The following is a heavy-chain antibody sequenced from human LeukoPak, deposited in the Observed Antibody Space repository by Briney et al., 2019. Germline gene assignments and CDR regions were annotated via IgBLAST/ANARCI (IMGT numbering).Heavy chain of an antibody. V-gene: IGHV3-48*01. CDR2: ISSSRSNTM. D-gene: IGHD6-19*01. Sequence: GGSLRLSCAASGFTFSSYGMNWVRQAPGKGLEWVSYISSSRSNTMYYADSVKGRFTISRDNAKNSLYLQMNSLRAEDTAVYYCARDEYVAVAGTESFMFDHWGQGTLVTVSS. J-gene: IGHJ4*02. CDR1: GFTFSSYG. CDR3: ARDEYVAVAGTESFMFDH.